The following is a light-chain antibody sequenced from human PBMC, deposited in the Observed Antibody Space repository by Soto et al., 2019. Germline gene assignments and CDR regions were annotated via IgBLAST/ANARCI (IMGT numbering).Light chain of an antibody. J-gene: IGKJ1*01. CDR3: QHWS. CDR2: KAS. CDR1: QTINRW. Sequence: IPIAQSPSTLSASVGDRVTITCRASQTINRWLAWYQQKPGEVPKLLIYKASVLESGVPSRFSGSGSGTEFTLTISRLQPEDVATYYCQHWSFGQGTKVDIK. V-gene: IGKV1-5*03.